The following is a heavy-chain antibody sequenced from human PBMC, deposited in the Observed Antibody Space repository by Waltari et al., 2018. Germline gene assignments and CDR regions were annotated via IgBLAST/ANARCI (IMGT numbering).Heavy chain of an antibody. D-gene: IGHD3-9*01. Sequence: QVQLVQSGAEVKKPGSSVKVSCKASGGTFSSYALSWVRQADGQGLEWMGGIIPIFGTANYAQKFQGRVTITADESTSTAYMELSSLRSEDTAVYYCARAPAGYDILSSEAFDIWGQGTMVTVSS. CDR3: ARAPAGYDILSSEAFDI. CDR1: GGTFSSYA. J-gene: IGHJ3*02. CDR2: IIPIFGTA. V-gene: IGHV1-69*01.